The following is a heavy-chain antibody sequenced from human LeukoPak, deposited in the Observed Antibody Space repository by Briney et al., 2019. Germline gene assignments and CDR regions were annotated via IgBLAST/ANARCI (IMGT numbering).Heavy chain of an antibody. V-gene: IGHV3-30*18. D-gene: IGHD6-13*01. CDR3: AKDGTSSWFGETT. CDR2: ISTDGSHK. CDR1: GFTFSDYG. Sequence: PGRSLRLSCAASGFTFSDYGMQWVRQAPGKGLEWVALISTDGSHKDYADSVKGRFTLSRDNSKNTLYLQMNSLRVEDTAVYYCAKDGTSSWFGETTWGQGTLVTVS. J-gene: IGHJ5*02.